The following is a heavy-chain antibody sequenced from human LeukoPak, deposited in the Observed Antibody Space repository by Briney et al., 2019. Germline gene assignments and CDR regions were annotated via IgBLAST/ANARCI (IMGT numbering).Heavy chain of an antibody. CDR3: ARVGDHFHWYLDL. V-gene: IGHV3-23*03. Sequence: GGSLRLSCAASGFTFNSSAMTWVRQAPGKGLEWVSILYSGSDTYYADSVKGRFTISRDSSKNMLFLHMNSLRAEDTAVYYCARVGDHFHWYLDLWGRGTLVTVSS. J-gene: IGHJ2*01. D-gene: IGHD3-3*02. CDR1: GFTFNSSA. CDR2: LYSGSDT.